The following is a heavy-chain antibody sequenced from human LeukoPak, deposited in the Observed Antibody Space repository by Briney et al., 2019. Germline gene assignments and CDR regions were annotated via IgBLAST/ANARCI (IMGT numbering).Heavy chain of an antibody. CDR3: ARERGYSSGGTCYYFDY. CDR1: GFTFSSYG. D-gene: IGHD2-15*01. V-gene: IGHV3-30*03. Sequence: GGSLRLSCVASGFTFSSYGMHWVRQAPGKGLEWVAVISYDGSNKYYADSVKGRFTISKDNAKNSLYLQMNSLRAEDTAVYYCARERGYSSGGTCYYFDYWGQGTLVTVSS. CDR2: ISYDGSNK. J-gene: IGHJ4*02.